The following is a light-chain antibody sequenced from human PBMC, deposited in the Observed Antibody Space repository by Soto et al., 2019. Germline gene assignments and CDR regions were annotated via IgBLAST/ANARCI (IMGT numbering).Light chain of an antibody. CDR1: SSNIGNSF. CDR3: GAWDGGLSAFV. J-gene: IGLJ1*01. Sequence: QSVLTQPPSVSAAPGRTVTISCSGSSSNIGNSFVSWYQQLPGTAPRLHIHDNNERPSGIPDRFSGSKSGTSATLGITGLQTGGEADYYCGAWDGGLSAFVFGTGTKVTVL. V-gene: IGLV1-51*01. CDR2: DNN.